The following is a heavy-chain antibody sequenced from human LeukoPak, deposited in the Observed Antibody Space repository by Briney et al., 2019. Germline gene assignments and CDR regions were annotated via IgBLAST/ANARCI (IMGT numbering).Heavy chain of an antibody. CDR3: ARRYSSSSVRAFDI. J-gene: IGHJ3*02. Sequence: SETLSLTCTVSGGSISSSSYYWGWIRQPPGKGLEWIGSIYYSGSTYYNPSLKSRVTISVDTSNNQFSLKLSSVTAADTAVYYCARRYSSSSVRAFDIWGQGTMVTVSS. D-gene: IGHD6-6*01. CDR1: GGSISSSSYY. CDR2: IYYSGST. V-gene: IGHV4-39*01.